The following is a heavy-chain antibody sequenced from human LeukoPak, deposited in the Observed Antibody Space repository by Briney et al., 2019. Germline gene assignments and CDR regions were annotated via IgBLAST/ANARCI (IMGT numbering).Heavy chain of an antibody. CDR2: IYSGGST. CDR1: GFTVSNNY. J-gene: IGHJ4*02. Sequence: GGSLRLSCVVSGFTVSNNYMSWVRQAPRKGLEWVSLIYSGGSTYYADSVKGRFTISRDNSKNTVYLQMNSLRAEDTAMYYCAKGNYYGSSGLGSTSFDYWGQGTLVTVSS. D-gene: IGHD3-10*01. CDR3: AKGNYYGSSGLGSTSFDY. V-gene: IGHV3-53*01.